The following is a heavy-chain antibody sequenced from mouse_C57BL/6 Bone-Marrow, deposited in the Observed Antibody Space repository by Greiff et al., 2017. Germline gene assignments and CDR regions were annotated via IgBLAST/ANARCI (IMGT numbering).Heavy chain of an antibody. V-gene: IGHV1-64*01. CDR2: IHPNSGST. CDR1: GYTFTSYW. Sequence: QVQLQQPGAELVKPGASVKLSCKASGYTFTSYWMHWVKQRPGQGLEWIGMIHPNSGSTNYNEKFKSKATLTVDKSSSTAYMQLSSLTSEDSAVYYCAREGIYYGYRYYAMDYWGQGTSVTVSS. J-gene: IGHJ4*01. CDR3: AREGIYYGYRYYAMDY. D-gene: IGHD2-2*01.